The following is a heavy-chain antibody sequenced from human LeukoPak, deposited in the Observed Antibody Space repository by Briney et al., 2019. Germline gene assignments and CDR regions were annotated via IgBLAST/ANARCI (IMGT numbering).Heavy chain of an antibody. V-gene: IGHV3-7*01. CDR3: ASNWNYVRGYGMDV. CDR2: IKEDGSEE. J-gene: IGHJ6*02. Sequence: GGSPRLSCAASGFTFSRNWMSWVRQTPGKGLEWVANIKEDGSEEHYMDSVKGRFTISRDNAKNSLYLEMNSLRAEDTAVYYCASNWNYVRGYGMDVWGQGTTVIVSS. D-gene: IGHD1-7*01. CDR1: GFTFSRNW.